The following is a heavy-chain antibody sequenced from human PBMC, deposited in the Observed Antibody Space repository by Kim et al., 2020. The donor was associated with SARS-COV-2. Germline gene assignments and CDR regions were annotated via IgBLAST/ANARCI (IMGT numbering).Heavy chain of an antibody. J-gene: IGHJ3*02. Sequence: SETLSLTCTVSGGSISSYYWSWIRQPPGKGLEWIGYIYYSGSTNYNPSLKSRVTISVDTSKNQFSLKLSSVTAADTAVYYCARAPSGDDAFDIWGQGTMVTVSS. CDR1: GGSISSYY. CDR2: IYYSGST. V-gene: IGHV4-59*01. D-gene: IGHD3-10*01. CDR3: ARAPSGDDAFDI.